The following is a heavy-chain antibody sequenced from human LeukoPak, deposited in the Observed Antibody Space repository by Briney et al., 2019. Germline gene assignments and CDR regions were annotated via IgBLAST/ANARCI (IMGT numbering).Heavy chain of an antibody. V-gene: IGHV3-7*01. J-gene: IGHJ3*02. CDR3: AREAYYDFWTHKKGAFDI. D-gene: IGHD3-3*01. CDR2: IKQDGSEK. CDR1: GFTFSSYW. Sequence: GGSLRLSCAASGFTFSSYWMSWVRQAPGKGLEWVANIKQDGSEKYYVDSVTGQFTISRDNAKNSLYLQMNSLRAEDTAVYYCAREAYYDFWTHKKGAFDIWGQGTMVTVSS.